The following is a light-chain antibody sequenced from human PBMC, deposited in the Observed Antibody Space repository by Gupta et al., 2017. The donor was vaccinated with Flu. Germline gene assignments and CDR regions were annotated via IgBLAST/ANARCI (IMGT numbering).Light chain of an antibody. CDR3: QQYYSTLT. CDR2: WAS. V-gene: IGKV4-1*01. Sequence: VSLGERATINCKSSQSVLYSSNNKNYLAWYQQKPGQPPKLLIYWASTRESGVPDRFSGSGSGTDFTLTISSLQAEDVAVYYCQQYYSTLTFGGGTKVEIK. CDR1: QSVLYSSNNKNY. J-gene: IGKJ4*01.